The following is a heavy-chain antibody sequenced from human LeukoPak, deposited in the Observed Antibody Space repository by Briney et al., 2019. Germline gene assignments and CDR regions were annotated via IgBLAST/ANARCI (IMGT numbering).Heavy chain of an antibody. CDR1: GFTFSRYW. J-gene: IGHJ4*02. CDR2: IRSGSTYI. CDR3: ARDGIFDY. Sequence: PGGSLRLSCAASGFTFSRYWMHWVRQAPGKGLEWVSSIRSGSTYINYADSVKGRFTISRDDAKNSLYLQMNSLRAEDTAVYYCARDGIFDYWGQGTLVTVSS. V-gene: IGHV3-21*01.